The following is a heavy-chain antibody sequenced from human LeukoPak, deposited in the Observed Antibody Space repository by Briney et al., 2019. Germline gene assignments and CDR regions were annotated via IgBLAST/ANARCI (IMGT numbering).Heavy chain of an antibody. J-gene: IGHJ4*02. CDR1: GFTFSSYW. CDR3: ASEGTITIFGVVI. V-gene: IGHV3-7*01. Sequence: GGSLRLSCAASGFTFSSYWMSWVRQAPGKGLEWVANIKQDGSEKYYVDSVKGRFTISRDNAKNSLYLQMNSLRAEDTAVYYCASEGTITIFGVVIWGQGTLVTVSS. D-gene: IGHD3-3*01. CDR2: IKQDGSEK.